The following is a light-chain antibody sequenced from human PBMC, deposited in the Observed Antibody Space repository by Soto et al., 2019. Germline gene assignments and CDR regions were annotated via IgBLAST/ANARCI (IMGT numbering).Light chain of an antibody. CDR3: QQYYTTPLT. CDR2: WAS. V-gene: IGKV4-1*01. J-gene: IGKJ4*01. Sequence: DIQLTQSPSFLSASVRDRVTISCRASQGISSDLAWYQHKPGQPPKLLITWASTRASGVPDRFSGSGSGTDFTLAISSLQAEDVAVYFCQQYYTTPLTFGGGTKVEIK. CDR1: QGISSD.